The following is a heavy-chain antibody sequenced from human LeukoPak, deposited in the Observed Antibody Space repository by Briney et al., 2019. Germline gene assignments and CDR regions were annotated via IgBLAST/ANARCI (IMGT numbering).Heavy chain of an antibody. CDR2: IWYDGTNK. J-gene: IGHJ4*02. CDR1: GFTFSSHG. CDR3: VRYNSGYGPRY. Sequence: PGGSLRLSCAASGFTFSSHGMHWVRQAPGKGLEWVAVIWYDGTNKYYTDSVKGRFTISRDNSINTLYLQMSSLRAEDTAVYYCVRYNSGYGPRYWGQGTLVTVSS. V-gene: IGHV3-33*01. D-gene: IGHD6-19*01.